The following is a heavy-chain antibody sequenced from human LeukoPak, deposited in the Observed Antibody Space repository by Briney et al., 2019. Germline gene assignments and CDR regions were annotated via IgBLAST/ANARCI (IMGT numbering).Heavy chain of an antibody. V-gene: IGHV1-2*02. CDR1: GYTFTGYY. J-gene: IGHJ4*02. CDR2: INPNSGGT. D-gene: IGHD3-22*01. CDR3: ARDLNYYDSSGYYPSDY. Sequence: ASVKVSRXASGYTFTGYYMHWVRQAPGQGLEWMGWINPNSGGTNYAQKFQGRVTMTRDTSISTAYMELSRLRSDDTAVYYCARDLNYYDSSGYYPSDYWGQGTLVTVSS.